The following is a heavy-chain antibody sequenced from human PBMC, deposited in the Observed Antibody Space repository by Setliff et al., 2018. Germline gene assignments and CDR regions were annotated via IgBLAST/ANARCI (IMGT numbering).Heavy chain of an antibody. D-gene: IGHD2-2*01. V-gene: IGHV1-69*13. Sequence: GASVKVSCKASGGTFSSYAISWVRQAPGQGLEWMGGIIPIFGTANYAQKFQGRVTITADESTSTAYMELSSLRSEDTAVYYCAREKGPAAHWNWFDPWGQGTLVTVS. J-gene: IGHJ5*02. CDR2: IIPIFGTA. CDR1: GGTFSSYA. CDR3: AREKGPAAHWNWFDP.